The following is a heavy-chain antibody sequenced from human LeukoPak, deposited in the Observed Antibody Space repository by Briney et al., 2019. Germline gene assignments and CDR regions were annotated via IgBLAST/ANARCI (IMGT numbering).Heavy chain of an antibody. CDR2: IIPILGIA. D-gene: IGHD2-2*01. V-gene: IGHV1-69*02. CDR3: ARSLGGVPAASSGYYYGMDV. J-gene: IGHJ6*02. CDR1: RGTFSSYT. Sequence: SVKVSCKASRGTFSSYTISWVRQAPAQGLEWMGRIIPILGIANYAQKFQGRVTITADKSTSTAYMELSSLRSEDTAVYYCARSLGGVPAASSGYYYGMDVWGQGTTVTVSS.